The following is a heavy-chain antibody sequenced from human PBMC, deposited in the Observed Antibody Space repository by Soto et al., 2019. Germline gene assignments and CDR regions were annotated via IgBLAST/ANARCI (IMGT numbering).Heavy chain of an antibody. J-gene: IGHJ6*03. CDR2: ISYDEVTK. CDR3: AKNGWLQDDYYSYFMDV. Sequence: QVQLVESGGGVVQPGRSLRLSCAASGFTINDYGMHWVRQAPGKGLEWVALISYDEVTKFYADSVKGRFTISRDNSQNSLYLQMNSLIVEDTAVYYCAKNGWLQDDYYSYFMDVWGKGTTVTVSS. CDR1: GFTINDYG. V-gene: IGHV3-30*18. D-gene: IGHD6-19*01.